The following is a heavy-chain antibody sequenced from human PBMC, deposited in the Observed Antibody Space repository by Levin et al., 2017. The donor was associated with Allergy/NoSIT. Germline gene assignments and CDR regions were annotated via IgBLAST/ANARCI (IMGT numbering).Heavy chain of an antibody. Sequence: PGGSLRLXXXXXVYQLSRSGKKGVSKDTGNGLEWVGNIKEDGSKTYYVDSVKGRFTISRDNAKNSLYLQMNSLRAEDTAVYYCARDRGWLAHDYWGQGTLVTVSS. V-gene: IGHV3-7*04. D-gene: IGHD6-19*01. J-gene: IGHJ4*02. CDR2: IKEDGSKT. CDR3: ARDRGWLAHDY. CDR1: VYQLSRSG.